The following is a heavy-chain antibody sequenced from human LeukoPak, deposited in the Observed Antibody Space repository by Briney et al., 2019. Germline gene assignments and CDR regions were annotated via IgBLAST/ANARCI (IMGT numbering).Heavy chain of an antibody. Sequence: SETLSLTCTVSGGSSINHYWSWIRQPAGKGLEWIGRIYSSGSANYSPSLKSRVSMSIDTSNNHFSLNLTSVTAADTALYFCAIDVRYPSGWSTPESWGQGTLVTVSS. CDR3: AIDVRYPSGWSTPES. D-gene: IGHD6-19*01. CDR2: IYSSGSA. V-gene: IGHV4-4*07. CDR1: GGSSINHY. J-gene: IGHJ5*02.